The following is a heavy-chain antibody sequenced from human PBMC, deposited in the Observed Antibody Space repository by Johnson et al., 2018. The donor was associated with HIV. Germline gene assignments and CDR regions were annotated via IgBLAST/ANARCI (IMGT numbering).Heavy chain of an antibody. J-gene: IGHJ3*02. CDR3: AKESKWESRTPHAFDI. D-gene: IGHD1-26*01. Sequence: QVQLVESGGGVVQPGGSLRLSCAASGFTFSSYDMNWVRQAPGKGLEWVAFIRYDGSDKYFADSVKGRFTISRDNSKNTLYLQMKSLRPEDTAVYYCAKESKWESRTPHAFDIWGQGTMVTVSS. V-gene: IGHV3-30*02. CDR2: IRYDGSDK. CDR1: GFTFSSYD.